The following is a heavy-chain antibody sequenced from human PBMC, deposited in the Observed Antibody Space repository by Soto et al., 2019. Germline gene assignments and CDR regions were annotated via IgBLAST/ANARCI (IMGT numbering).Heavy chain of an antibody. J-gene: IGHJ4*02. V-gene: IGHV1-69*01. CDR3: ARDLCSGGSCYSHFDY. D-gene: IGHD2-15*01. Sequence: QVQLVQSGAEVKKPGSSVKVSCKASGGTFSSYAISWVRQAPGQGLEWMGGIIPIFGTANYAQKFQGRVTITADESTCTAYMELSSLRSEDTAVYYCARDLCSGGSCYSHFDYWGQGTLVTVSS. CDR2: IIPIFGTA. CDR1: GGTFSSYA.